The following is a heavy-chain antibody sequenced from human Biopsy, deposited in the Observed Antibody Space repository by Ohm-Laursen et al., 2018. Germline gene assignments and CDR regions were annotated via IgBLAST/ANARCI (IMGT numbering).Heavy chain of an antibody. J-gene: IGHJ4*02. CDR3: ARTVDTVVVTPSDH. Sequence: SSVKVSCKASGYTFPSYGISWVRQAPGQGLEWMGWISAYNGNRNYAQKFQGRVTMTTDTSTGTACMELRSLRSDDTAVYYCARTVDTVVVTPSDHWGQGTLVTVSS. V-gene: IGHV1-18*01. CDR1: GYTFPSYG. D-gene: IGHD5-18*01. CDR2: ISAYNGNR.